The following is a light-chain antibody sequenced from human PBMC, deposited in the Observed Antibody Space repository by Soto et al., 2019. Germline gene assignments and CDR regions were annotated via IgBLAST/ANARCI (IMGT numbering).Light chain of an antibody. CDR2: GVS. V-gene: IGLV2-14*01. Sequence: QSALTQPASVSGSPGQSITISCTGTSSDIGAYNYVSWSQQHPGKAPKLIIYGVSNRPSGVSNRFSGSKSGNTASLTISGLLAEDEADYHCSSYTTSDHYDFGTGTKLTVL. J-gene: IGLJ1*01. CDR1: SSDIGAYNY. CDR3: SSYTTSDHYD.